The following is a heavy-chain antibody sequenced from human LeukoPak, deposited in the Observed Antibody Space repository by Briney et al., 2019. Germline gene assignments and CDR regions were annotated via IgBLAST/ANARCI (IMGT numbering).Heavy chain of an antibody. CDR2: IYYSGST. CDR1: GGSISSSSYY. V-gene: IGHV4-39*01. J-gene: IGHJ4*02. CDR3: ARLRVGSYYDSSGYYHFDY. Sequence: PSETLSLTCTVSGGSISSSSYYWGWIRQPPGKGLEWIGSIYYSGSTYYNPSLKSRVTVSVDTSKNQFSLKLSSVTAADTAVYYCARLRVGSYYDSSGYYHFDYWGQGTLVTVSS. D-gene: IGHD3-22*01.